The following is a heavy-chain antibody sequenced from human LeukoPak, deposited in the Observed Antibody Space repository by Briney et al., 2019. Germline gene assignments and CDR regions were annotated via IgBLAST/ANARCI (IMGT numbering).Heavy chain of an antibody. J-gene: IGHJ4*02. V-gene: IGHV3-9*01. D-gene: IGHD6-19*01. CDR3: AKDIGGWPNIYPDY. Sequence: QPGRSLRLSCAASGFTFDDYAMHWVRQAPGKGLEWVSGISWDSGSIGYADSVKGRFTISRDNAKNSLYLQMNSLRAEDTALYYCAKDIGGWPNIYPDYWGQGTLVTVSS. CDR2: ISWDSGSI. CDR1: GFTFDDYA.